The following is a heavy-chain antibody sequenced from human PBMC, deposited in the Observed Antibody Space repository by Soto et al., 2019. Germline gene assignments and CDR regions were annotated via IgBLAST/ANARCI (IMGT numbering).Heavy chain of an antibody. Sequence: SGPTLVKPTQTLTLTCTFSGFSLSTSGVGVGWIRQPPGKALEWLALIYWDDDKRYSPSLKSRLTITKDTSKNQVVLTKTNMDPVDTATYYCAHRQCVTIAARPGAFDIWGQGTMVTVSS. CDR3: AHRQCVTIAARPGAFDI. J-gene: IGHJ3*02. D-gene: IGHD6-6*01. CDR2: IYWDDDK. CDR1: GFSLSTSGVG. V-gene: IGHV2-5*02.